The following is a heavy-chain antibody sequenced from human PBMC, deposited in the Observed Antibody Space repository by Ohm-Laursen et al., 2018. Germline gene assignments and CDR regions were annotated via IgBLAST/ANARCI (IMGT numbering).Heavy chain of an antibody. V-gene: IGHV3-21*06. D-gene: IGHD3-10*01. CDR2: ISSSSSYI. CDR3: VTFHRGAEVFDI. CDR1: GFTFSSYS. Sequence: SLRLSCAASGFTFSSYSMNWVRQAPGKGLEWVSSISSSSSYIYYADSVRGRFTVSRDNAKGSLYLQMNSLRAEDTAVYYCVTFHRGAEVFDIWGQGTMVTVSS. J-gene: IGHJ3*02.